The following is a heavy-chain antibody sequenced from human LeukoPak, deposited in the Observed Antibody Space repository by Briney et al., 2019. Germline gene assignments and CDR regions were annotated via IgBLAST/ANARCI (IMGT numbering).Heavy chain of an antibody. V-gene: IGHV1-2*02. D-gene: IGHD4-17*01. CDR2: INPNSGGT. Sequence: ASVKVSCKASGYTFTGYYMHWVRQAPGQGLEWMGWINPNSGGTNYAQKFQGRVTMTRDMSISTAYMELSRLRSDDTAVYYCARVGDDYGDSEIENYFDYWGQGTLVTVSS. CDR3: ARVGDDYGDSEIENYFDY. J-gene: IGHJ4*02. CDR1: GYTFTGYY.